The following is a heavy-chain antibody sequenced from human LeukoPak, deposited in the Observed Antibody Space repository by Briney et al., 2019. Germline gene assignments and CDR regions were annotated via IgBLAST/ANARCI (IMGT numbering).Heavy chain of an antibody. D-gene: IGHD6-19*01. CDR1: GYTFTSYA. CDR3: ARDLISGWYGSSMDV. J-gene: IGHJ6*03. CDR2: ISTNTGNP. V-gene: IGHV7-4-1*02. Sequence: ASVKVSCKSSGYTFTSYAMNWVRQAPGQGLEWMGWISTNTGNPTYAQGFTGRFVFSLDTSVSTAYLQISSLKAEDTAVYYCARDLISGWYGSSMDVWGKGTTVTVSS.